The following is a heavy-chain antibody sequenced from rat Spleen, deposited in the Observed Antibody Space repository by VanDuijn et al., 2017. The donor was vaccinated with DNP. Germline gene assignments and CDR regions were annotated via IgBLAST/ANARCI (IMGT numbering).Heavy chain of an antibody. V-gene: IGHV5S10*01. J-gene: IGHJ3*01. CDR3: VRPYHYSGGGFAY. CDR2: IIYDGSRT. D-gene: IGHD1-1*01. Sequence: EVQLVESGGGLVQPGRSLKLSCAASGFTFSDYNMAWVRQAPKKGLEWVATIIYDGSRTYYRDSVKGRFTISRNNANSTLYLQMNSLRSEDMATYYCVRPYHYSGGGFAYWGQGTLVTVSS. CDR1: GFTFSDYN.